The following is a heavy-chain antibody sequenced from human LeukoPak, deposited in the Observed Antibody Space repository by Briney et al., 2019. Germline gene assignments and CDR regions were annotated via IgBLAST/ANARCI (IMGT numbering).Heavy chain of an antibody. CDR2: IDPDDSYT. D-gene: IGHD3-10*01. Sequence: GESLKISRKGSGYRFTSYWISWVRQMPRKGLEWMGRIDPDDSYTSYSPSSQGRVSISVDKSISTAYLQWSSLKASDTAIYYCARAEMPSVAGEDWFDPWGQGTLVTVSS. CDR3: ARAEMPSVAGEDWFDP. J-gene: IGHJ5*02. CDR1: GYRFTSYW. V-gene: IGHV5-10-1*01.